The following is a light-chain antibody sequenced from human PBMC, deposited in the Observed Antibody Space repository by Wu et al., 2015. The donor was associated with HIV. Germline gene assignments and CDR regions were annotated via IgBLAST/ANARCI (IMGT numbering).Light chain of an antibody. Sequence: AIRLTQSPSSLPASIGDRVNITCRASQDIFTYLAWYQQTPGKAPRVLIYDASTLQSGVSSRFSGSGSGAHFTLTISGLQREDFAIYFCQQLNSFPLTFGQGSRLEI. CDR2: DAS. CDR1: QDIFTY. V-gene: IGKV1-13*02. J-gene: IGKJ5*01. CDR3: QQLNSFPLT.